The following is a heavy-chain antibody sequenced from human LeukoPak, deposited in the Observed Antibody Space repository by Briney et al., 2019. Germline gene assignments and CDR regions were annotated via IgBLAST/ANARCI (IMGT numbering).Heavy chain of an antibody. D-gene: IGHD1-1*01. V-gene: IGHV4-30-4*08. CDR2: IYYSGST. Sequence: PSETLSLTCTVSGGSISSGDYYWSWIRQPPGKGLEWIGYIYYSGSTYYNPSLKSRVTISVDTSKNQFSLKLSSVTAADTAVYYCASQELEISAFDIWGQGTMVTASS. CDR1: GGSISSGDYY. J-gene: IGHJ3*02. CDR3: ASQELEISAFDI.